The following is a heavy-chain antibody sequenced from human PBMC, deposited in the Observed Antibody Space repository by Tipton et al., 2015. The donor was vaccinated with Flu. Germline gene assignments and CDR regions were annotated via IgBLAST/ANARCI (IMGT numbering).Heavy chain of an antibody. CDR1: GFTFSSYG. D-gene: IGHD3-22*01. Sequence: SLRLSCAASGFTFSSYGMHWVRQAPGKGLEWVAVISYDGSNKYYADSVKGRFTISRDNSKNTLYLQMNSLRAEDTAVYYCAKGSRVWWLLPTQTYYFDYWGQGTLVTVSS. CDR3: AKGSRVWWLLPTQTYYFDY. CDR2: ISYDGSNK. V-gene: IGHV3-30*18. J-gene: IGHJ4*02.